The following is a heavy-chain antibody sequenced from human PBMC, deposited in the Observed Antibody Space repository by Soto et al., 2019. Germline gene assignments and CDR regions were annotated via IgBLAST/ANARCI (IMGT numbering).Heavy chain of an antibody. V-gene: IGHV1-69*06. Sequence: SVKVSCKASGGTFSSYGITWVRQAPGQGLEWMGGIIPIFGTAKYAQKFQGRVTITADKSTSTAYMELSSLRSEDTAVYYCARDSPKSSGIGHWGQGTPVPVSS. CDR3: ARDSPKSSGIGH. D-gene: IGHD6-13*01. CDR1: GGTFSSYG. CDR2: IIPIFGTA. J-gene: IGHJ4*02.